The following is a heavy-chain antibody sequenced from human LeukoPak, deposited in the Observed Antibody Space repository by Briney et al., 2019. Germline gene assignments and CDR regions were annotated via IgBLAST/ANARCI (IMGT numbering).Heavy chain of an antibody. CDR1: GFTFSSYG. Sequence: GGSLRLSCAASGFTFSSYGMHWVRQAPGKGLEWVAVISYDGSNKYYADSVKGRFTISRDNSKNTLYLQMNSLRAEDTAVYYCAKGVVVTIDAFDIWGQGTMVTVSS. CDR2: ISYDGSNK. V-gene: IGHV3-30*18. CDR3: AKGVVVTIDAFDI. J-gene: IGHJ3*02. D-gene: IGHD3-22*01.